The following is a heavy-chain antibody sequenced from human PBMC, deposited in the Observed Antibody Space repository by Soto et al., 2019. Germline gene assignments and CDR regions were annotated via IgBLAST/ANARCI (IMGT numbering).Heavy chain of an antibody. Sequence: EVHLLEPGGDLVLPGGSLRLSCAASGFAFNDFAMNWVRQAPGKGPEWLSTISGSGDKTFHSDSVKGRFNISRDNSNNKMFLQMNSLRAEDTAIYYCAKGASHAPFEKWGRGTLVTVSS. CDR1: GFAFNDFA. CDR3: AKGASHAPFEK. CDR2: ISGSGDKT. J-gene: IGHJ4*02. V-gene: IGHV3-23*01.